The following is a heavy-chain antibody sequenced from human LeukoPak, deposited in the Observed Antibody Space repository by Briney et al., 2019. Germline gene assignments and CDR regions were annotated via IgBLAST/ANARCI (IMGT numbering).Heavy chain of an antibody. V-gene: IGHV3-33*05. CDR3: AKTLWGFVPGSYYFDY. Sequence: GGSLRLSCAASGFTFSSYGMHWVRQAPGKGLEWVAVISYDGSNKYYADSVKGRFTISRDNSKNTVYLQMNSLRVDDTAVYYCAKTLWGFVPGSYYFDYWGQGTLVTVSS. D-gene: IGHD2-21*01. CDR1: GFTFSSYG. J-gene: IGHJ4*02. CDR2: ISYDGSNK.